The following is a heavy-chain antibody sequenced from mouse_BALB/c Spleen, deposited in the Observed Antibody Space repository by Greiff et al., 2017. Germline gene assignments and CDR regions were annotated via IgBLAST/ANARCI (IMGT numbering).Heavy chain of an antibody. Sequence: EVQLVESGGGLVQPGGSLKLSCAASGFTFSSYTMSWVRQTPEKRLEWVAYISNGGGSTYYPDTVKGRFTISRDNAKNTLYLQMSSLKSEDTAMYYCARQGNYGNYFAWFAYWGQGTLVTVSA. V-gene: IGHV5-12-2*01. J-gene: IGHJ3*01. CDR2: ISNGGGST. CDR1: GFTFSSYT. CDR3: ARQGNYGNYFAWFAY. D-gene: IGHD2-1*01.